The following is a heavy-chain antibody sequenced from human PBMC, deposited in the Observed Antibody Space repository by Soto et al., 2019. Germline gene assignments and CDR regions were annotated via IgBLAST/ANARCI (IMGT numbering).Heavy chain of an antibody. J-gene: IGHJ5*01. D-gene: IGHD3-10*01. CDR2: GHKSGRT. Sequence: PSETLSLTGTVSGAAISSADWSGIRVCPGKGPEWIGFGHKSGRTNYNPSLKSRVTRAVYTSKNQLSLKVSSVTAADTAVYYCARHLRSGSYPRLDSWGKGTLVTVS. CDR1: GAAISSAD. V-gene: IGHV4-59*08. CDR3: ARHLRSGSYPRLDS.